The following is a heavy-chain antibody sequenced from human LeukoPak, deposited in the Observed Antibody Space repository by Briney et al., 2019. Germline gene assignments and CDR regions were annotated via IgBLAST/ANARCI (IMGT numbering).Heavy chain of an antibody. V-gene: IGHV4-34*01. D-gene: IGHD3-10*01. J-gene: IGHJ4*02. CDR1: SGSFSGYY. CDR2: INHSGST. CDR3: ARGRFRILWFGELFRPFFDY. Sequence: SETLSLTCAVYSGSFSGYYWSWIRQPPGKGLEWIGEINHSGSTNYNPSLKSRVTISVDTSKNQFSLKLSSVTAADTAVYYCARGRFRILWFGELFRPFFDYWGQGTLVTVSS.